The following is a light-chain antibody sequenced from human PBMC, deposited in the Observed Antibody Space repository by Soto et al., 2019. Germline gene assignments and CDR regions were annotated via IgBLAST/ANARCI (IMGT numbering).Light chain of an antibody. J-gene: IGKJ1*01. CDR1: QSVSSNY. V-gene: IGKV3-20*01. Sequence: EIVLTQSPGTLSLSPGEIATLSCRASQSVSSNYLAWYQQKPDQAPRLLIYGASSRATGSPDRFSGSGSGTDFTLTISRLEPEDFAMYYCQQYGSAPWTFGQGTKVEIK. CDR2: GAS. CDR3: QQYGSAPWT.